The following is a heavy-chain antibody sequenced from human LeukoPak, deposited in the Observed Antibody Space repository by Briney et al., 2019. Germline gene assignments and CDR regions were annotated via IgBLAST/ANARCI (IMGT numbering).Heavy chain of an antibody. V-gene: IGHV1-2*06. J-gene: IGHJ4*02. CDR3: ARDLSSTSNWELDY. Sequence: ASVKVSRKASGYTFSGYFIHWVRQAAGQGLEWMGRINANSGGTEYAQNFQGRVTMTGDTSISTASMELSRLTSDDTAVYYCARDLSSTSNWELDYWGQGTLVTVSS. CDR2: INANSGGT. D-gene: IGHD7-27*01. CDR1: GYTFSGYF.